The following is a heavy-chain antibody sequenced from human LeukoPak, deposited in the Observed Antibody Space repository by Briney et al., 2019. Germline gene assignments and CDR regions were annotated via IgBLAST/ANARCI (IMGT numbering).Heavy chain of an antibody. D-gene: IGHD4-17*01. CDR3: AKPAYGSFGL. J-gene: IGHJ4*02. CDR2: ISYDGSNK. CDR1: GFTVSGNH. V-gene: IGHV3-30*18. Sequence: GGSLRLSCAVSGFTVSGNHVTWVRQAPGKGLEWVAVISYDGSNKYYADSVKGRFTISRDNSKNTLYLQMNSLRAEDTAVYYCAKPAYGSFGLWGQGTLVAVSS.